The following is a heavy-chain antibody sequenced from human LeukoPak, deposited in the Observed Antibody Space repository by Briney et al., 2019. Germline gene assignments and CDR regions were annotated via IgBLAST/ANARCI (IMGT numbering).Heavy chain of an antibody. CDR2: IRYDGSNK. V-gene: IGHV3-30*02. CDR3: ARGTGYSSSWYRGYFDY. D-gene: IGHD6-13*01. CDR1: GFTFSSYG. J-gene: IGHJ4*02. Sequence: PGGSLRLSCAASGFTFSSYGMHWVRQAPGKGLEWVAFIRYDGSNKYYADSVKGRFTISRDNSKNTLYLQMNSLRAEDTAVYYCARGTGYSSSWYRGYFDYWGQGTLVTVSS.